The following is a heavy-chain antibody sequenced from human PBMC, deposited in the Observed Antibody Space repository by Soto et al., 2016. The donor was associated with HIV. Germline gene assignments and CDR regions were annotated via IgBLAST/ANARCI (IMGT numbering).Heavy chain of an antibody. J-gene: IGHJ5*02. CDR3: ANIPCSSTSRCGH. V-gene: IGHV3-23*01. Sequence: EVQLLESGGGLVQPGGSLRLSCAASGFTFSSYAMSWVRQAPGKGLEWVSAISGSGGSTYYADSVKGRFTISRDNSKNTLYLQMNSLRAEDTAVYYCANIPCSSTSRCGHWGQGTLVTVSS. D-gene: IGHD2-2*01. CDR1: GFTFSSYA. CDR2: ISGSGGST.